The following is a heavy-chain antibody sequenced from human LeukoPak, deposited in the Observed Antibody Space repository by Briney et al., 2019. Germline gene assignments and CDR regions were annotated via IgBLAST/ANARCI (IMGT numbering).Heavy chain of an antibody. D-gene: IGHD6-19*01. CDR1: GYSFTSYW. CDR2: IYPGDSDT. CDR3: ARYSSGLAGAYWFDP. J-gene: IGHJ5*02. V-gene: IGHV5-51*01. Sequence: GESLKISCTASGYSFTSYWIGWVRQMPGKGLEWMGIIYPGDSDTRYNPSFQGQVTISADKSISTAYLQWSSLKASDTAMYYCARYSSGLAGAYWFDPWGQGTLVTVSS.